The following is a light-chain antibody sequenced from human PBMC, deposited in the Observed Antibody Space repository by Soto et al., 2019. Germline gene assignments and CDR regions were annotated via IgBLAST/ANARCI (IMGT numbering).Light chain of an antibody. CDR2: GAS. Sequence: IVLTQSPGTLSLSPGERATLSCRASQSVSSNLAWYQQKPGQAPRLLIYGASTRATGIPARFSGSGSGTEFTLTISSLQSEDFAVYYCQQNNNWPPWTFGQGTKVDI. V-gene: IGKV3-15*01. CDR1: QSVSSN. CDR3: QQNNNWPPWT. J-gene: IGKJ1*01.